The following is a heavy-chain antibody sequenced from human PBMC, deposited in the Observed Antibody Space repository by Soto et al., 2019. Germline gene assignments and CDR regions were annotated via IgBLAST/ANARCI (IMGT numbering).Heavy chain of an antibody. D-gene: IGHD3-22*01. CDR1: GGTFSSYA. V-gene: IGHV1-69*01. J-gene: IGHJ4*02. CDR2: IIHIFGTA. CDR3: ARYDSSGARSYYFDY. Sequence: QVQLVQSGAEVKKPGSSVKVSCKASGGTFSSYAISWVRQAPGQGLEWMGGIIHIFGTANYAQKFQGRVTITADESTSTDYMELSSLRSEDTAVYYCARYDSSGARSYYFDYWGQGTLVTVSS.